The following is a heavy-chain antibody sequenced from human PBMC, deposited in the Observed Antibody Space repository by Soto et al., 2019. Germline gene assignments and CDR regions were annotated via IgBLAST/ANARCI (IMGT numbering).Heavy chain of an antibody. CDR2: IYWDDDE. V-gene: IGHV2-5*02. Sequence: QISLKESGPTLVKPTQTLKLTCSFSGFSLTTDGEGVGWVRQPPGEALEWLALIYWDDDERYSPSLKTRLTITQDPSKNQVVLIMTNMHPVDTAPYYCAHSRNLITEDAQVGDFDYWGQGTLVTVSS. CDR1: GFSLTTDGEG. CDR3: AHSRNLITEDAQVGDFDY. D-gene: IGHD3-10*01. J-gene: IGHJ4*02.